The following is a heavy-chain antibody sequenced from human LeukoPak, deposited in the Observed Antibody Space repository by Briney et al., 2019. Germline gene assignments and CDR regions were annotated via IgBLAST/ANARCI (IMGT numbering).Heavy chain of an antibody. V-gene: IGHV4-34*01. CDR1: GGSFSGYY. D-gene: IGHD2-21*02. CDR3: ARAGLMTYAV. J-gene: IGHJ3*01. CDR2: INHSGST. Sequence: SETLSLTCAVYGGSFSGYYWSWIRQPPGKGLEWIGEINHSGSTNYNPSLKSRVTLSVDTSKNQFSLKLSSVTAADTAVYYCARAGLMTYAVWGQGTMVTVSS.